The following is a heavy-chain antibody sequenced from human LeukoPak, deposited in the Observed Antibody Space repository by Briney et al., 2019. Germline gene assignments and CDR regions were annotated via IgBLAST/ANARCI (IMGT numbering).Heavy chain of an antibody. CDR2: IYYSGST. Sequence: SETLSLTCTVSGGSFSSGSYYWSWIRQPPGKGLEWIGYIYYSGSTYYNPSLKSRVTISVDTSKNQFSLKLSSVTAADTAVYYCARVGPVQGSVDYWGQGTLVTVSS. CDR3: ARVGPVQGSVDY. J-gene: IGHJ4*02. D-gene: IGHD1-26*01. V-gene: IGHV4-31*03. CDR1: GGSFSSGSYY.